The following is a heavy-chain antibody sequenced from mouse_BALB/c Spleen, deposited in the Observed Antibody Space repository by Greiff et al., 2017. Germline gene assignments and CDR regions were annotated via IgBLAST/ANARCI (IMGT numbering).Heavy chain of an antibody. CDR1: GFNFKDTY. Sequence: EVQLQQSGAELVKPGASVKLSCTASGFNFKDTYMHWVKQRPEQGLEWIGRIDPANGNTKYDPKFQGKATITADTSSNTAYLQLSSLTSEDTAVYYCARGVVGWFAYWGQGTLVTVSA. V-gene: IGHV14-3*02. J-gene: IGHJ3*01. CDR2: IDPANGNT. CDR3: ARGVVGWFAY.